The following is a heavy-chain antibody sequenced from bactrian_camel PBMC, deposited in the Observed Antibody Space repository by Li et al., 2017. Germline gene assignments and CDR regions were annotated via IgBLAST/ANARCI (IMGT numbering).Heavy chain of an antibody. CDR1: GYTFNT. V-gene: IGHV3S40*01. CDR2: VRYDGTP. CDR3: ATSETGRSCIVLVLTRLGLVT. J-gene: IGHJ6*01. Sequence: DVQLVESGGGSALAGGSVRLSCAASGYTFNTYSWFRQAPGIAREGVAVVRYDGTPRYADSVKGRFTISRDKNKAVYLQMDSLKPEDTAMYYCATSETGRSCIVLVLTRLGLVTGARGPRSPSP. D-gene: IGHD1*01.